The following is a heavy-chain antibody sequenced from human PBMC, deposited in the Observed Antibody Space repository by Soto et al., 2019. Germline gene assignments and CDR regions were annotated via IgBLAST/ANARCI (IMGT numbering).Heavy chain of an antibody. CDR2: IYYSGST. D-gene: IGHD3-22*01. J-gene: IGHJ1*01. CDR3: AIYDSSGSRGFQH. Sequence: QVQLQESGPGLVKPSPTLSLTCTVSGGSISSGGYYWSWIRQHPGKGLEWIGYIYYSGSTYYNPSLKNRFTISVDTSKNQFSLKLSSVTAADTAVYYCAIYDSSGSRGFQHWGQGTLVTVSS. V-gene: IGHV4-31*03. CDR1: GGSISSGGYY.